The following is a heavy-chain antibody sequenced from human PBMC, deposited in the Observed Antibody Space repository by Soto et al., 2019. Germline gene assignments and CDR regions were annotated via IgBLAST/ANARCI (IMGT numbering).Heavy chain of an antibody. CDR1: GFNFNSYT. CDR3: ARGCRGGSCYPGMDV. CDR2: ISSSGYI. J-gene: IGHJ6*02. Sequence: EVQLVESGGGLVKPGGSLRLSCAASGFNFNSYTINWVRQAPGKRLEWLSSISSSGYIFSTDSVRGRVTISRDNAKDSGDPQKNRLRGGGTAGYVGARGCRGGSCYPGMDVWGQGTTVTVSS. D-gene: IGHD2-15*01. V-gene: IGHV3-21*01.